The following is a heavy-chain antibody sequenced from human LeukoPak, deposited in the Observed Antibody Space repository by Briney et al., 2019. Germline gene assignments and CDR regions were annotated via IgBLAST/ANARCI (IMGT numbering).Heavy chain of an antibody. V-gene: IGHV4-59*01. D-gene: IGHD6-13*01. Sequence: SETLSLTCTVSGGSISSYYWSWIRQPPGEGLEWIGYIYYSGSTNYNPSLKSRVTISVDTSKNQFSLKLSSVTAADTAVYYCASTRIAAADYYYGMDVWGQGTTVTVSS. J-gene: IGHJ6*02. CDR1: GGSISSYY. CDR3: ASTRIAAADYYYGMDV. CDR2: IYYSGST.